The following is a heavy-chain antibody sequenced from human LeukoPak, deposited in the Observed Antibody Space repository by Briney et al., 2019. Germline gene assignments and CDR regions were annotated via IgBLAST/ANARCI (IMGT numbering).Heavy chain of an antibody. D-gene: IGHD1-26*01. Sequence: GGSLRLSCAASGSTVSSNYMSWVRQAPGKGLEWVSVIYSGGSTYYADSVKGRFTISRDNSKNTLYLQMNSLRAEDTAVYYCAKTRREIVGTTGFDYWGQGTLVTVSS. CDR2: IYSGGST. J-gene: IGHJ4*02. CDR3: AKTRREIVGTTGFDY. V-gene: IGHV3-66*01. CDR1: GSTVSSNY.